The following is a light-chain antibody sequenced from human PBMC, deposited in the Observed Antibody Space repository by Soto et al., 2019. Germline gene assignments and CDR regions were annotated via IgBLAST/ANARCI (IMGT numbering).Light chain of an antibody. J-gene: IGLJ2*01. CDR1: NIGSKS. CDR3: QVWDSSSDHVV. CDR2: YDN. Sequence: SYELTQPPSVSVAPGKTARITCGGNNIGSKSVHWYQQKPVRAPVLVSYYDNDRPSGIPERFSGSNSGNTATLTISRVEAGDEADYYCQVWDSSSDHVVFGVGTKLTVL. V-gene: IGLV3-21*04.